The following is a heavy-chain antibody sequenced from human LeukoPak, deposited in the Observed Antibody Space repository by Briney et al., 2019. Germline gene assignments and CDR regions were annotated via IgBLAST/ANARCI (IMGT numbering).Heavy chain of an antibody. V-gene: IGHV3-53*01. CDR1: GFTFDDYA. CDR3: ARADGTGGPYDY. CDR2: IYSGGST. Sequence: GGSLRLSCAASGFTFDDYAMHWVRQAPGKELEWVSVIYSGGSTHYADSVKGRFTISRDNSKNTVFLQMNSLRAEDTAVYYCARADGTGGPYDYWGQGTLVTVSS. J-gene: IGHJ4*02. D-gene: IGHD3/OR15-3a*01.